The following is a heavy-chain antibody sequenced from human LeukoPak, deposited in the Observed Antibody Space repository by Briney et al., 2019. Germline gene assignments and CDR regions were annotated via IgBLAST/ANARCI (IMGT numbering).Heavy chain of an antibody. CDR2: ISSSSSTI. V-gene: IGHV3-48*01. D-gene: IGHD2-2*01. Sequence: GGSLRLSCAASGFTFSSYSMNWVRQAPGKGLEWVSYISSSSSTIYYADSVKGRFTISGDNAKNSLYLQMNSLRAEDTAVYYCASGSIVVPFDYWGQGTLVTVSS. J-gene: IGHJ4*02. CDR3: ASGSIVVPFDY. CDR1: GFTFSSYS.